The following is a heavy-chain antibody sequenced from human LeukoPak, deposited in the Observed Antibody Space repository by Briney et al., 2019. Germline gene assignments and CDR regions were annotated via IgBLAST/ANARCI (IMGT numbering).Heavy chain of an antibody. D-gene: IGHD6-13*01. CDR1: GFTFSSYA. CDR3: AKDRVPGYSSSWYFDY. Sequence: PGGSLRLACAASGFTFSSYAMSWVRQAPGKGLEWVSAISGSGGSTYYADSVKGRFTISRDNSKNTLYLQMNSLRAEDTAVYYCAKDRVPGYSSSWYFDYWGQGTLVTVSS. V-gene: IGHV3-23*01. J-gene: IGHJ4*02. CDR2: ISGSGGST.